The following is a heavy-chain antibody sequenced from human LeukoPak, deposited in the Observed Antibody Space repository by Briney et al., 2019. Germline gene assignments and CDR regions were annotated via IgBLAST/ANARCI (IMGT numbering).Heavy chain of an antibody. CDR1: GFTFSSYG. CDR3: ATDLGYCSGGSCYSSSALNYYYYGMDV. V-gene: IGHV3-30*03. CDR2: ISYDGSNK. J-gene: IGHJ6*02. D-gene: IGHD2-15*01. Sequence: PGGSLRLSCAASGFTFSSYGMHWVRQAPGKGLEWVAVISYDGSNKYYADSVKGRFTIYRDNSKNTLYLQMNSLRAEDTAVYYCATDLGYCSGGSCYSSSALNYYYYGMDVWGQGTTVTVSS.